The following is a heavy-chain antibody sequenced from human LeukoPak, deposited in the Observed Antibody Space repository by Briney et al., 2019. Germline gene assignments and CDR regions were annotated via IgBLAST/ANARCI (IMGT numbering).Heavy chain of an antibody. CDR3: AQGAIVVVTASPLAGAFDI. CDR2: ISWNSGSK. CDR1: GFTFDDYA. Sequence: SLRLSCAASGFTFDDYAMHWVRQAPGKGLEWVSGISWNSGSKGYAESVKGRFTISRDNAKNPLYLQMDSLRAEDTALYYCAQGAIVVVTASPLAGAFDIWGQGTMVTVSS. V-gene: IGHV3-9*01. D-gene: IGHD2-21*02. J-gene: IGHJ3*02.